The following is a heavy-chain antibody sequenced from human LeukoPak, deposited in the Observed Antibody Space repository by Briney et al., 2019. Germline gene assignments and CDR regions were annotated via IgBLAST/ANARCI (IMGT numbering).Heavy chain of an antibody. CDR1: GYTFTSYY. D-gene: IGHD4-17*01. J-gene: IGHJ5*02. Sequence: ASVKVSCKASGYTFTSYYMHWVRQAPGQGLEWMGIINPSGGSTSYAQKFQGRVTMTRDTSTSTVYMELSSLRSEDTAVYYCARDALPGFYGDYRHWLDPWGQGTLVTVSS. CDR2: INPSGGST. CDR3: ARDALPGFYGDYRHWLDP. V-gene: IGHV1-46*03.